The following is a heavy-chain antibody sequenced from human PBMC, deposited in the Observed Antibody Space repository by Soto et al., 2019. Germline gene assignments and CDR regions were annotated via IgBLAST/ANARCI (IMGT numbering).Heavy chain of an antibody. CDR2: IDWDDDK. Sequence: SGPTLVNPTQTLTLTCTFSGFSLSTSGMCVSWIRQPPGKALEWLARIDWDDDKYYSTSLKTRLTISKDTSKNQVVLTMTNMDPVDTATYYCARIQRIAAAGTDYYYGMDVWGQGTTVTSP. D-gene: IGHD6-13*01. CDR1: GFSLSTSGMC. V-gene: IGHV2-70*11. J-gene: IGHJ6*02. CDR3: ARIQRIAAAGTDYYYGMDV.